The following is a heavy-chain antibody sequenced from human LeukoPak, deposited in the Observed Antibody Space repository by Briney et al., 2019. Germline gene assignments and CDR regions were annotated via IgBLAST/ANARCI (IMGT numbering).Heavy chain of an antibody. D-gene: IGHD3-10*01. J-gene: IGHJ5*02. CDR2: INPNSGGT. V-gene: IGHV1-2*02. Sequence: ASVKVSCKASGYTFTGYYMHWVRQAPGHGLEWMGWINPNSGGTNYAQKLQGRVTMTRDTSISTAYMELSRLRSDDTAVYYCAREGVLWFGDRGWFDPWGQGTLVTVSS. CDR1: GYTFTGYY. CDR3: AREGVLWFGDRGWFDP.